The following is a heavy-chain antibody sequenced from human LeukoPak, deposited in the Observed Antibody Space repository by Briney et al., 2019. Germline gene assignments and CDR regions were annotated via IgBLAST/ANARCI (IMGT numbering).Heavy chain of an antibody. CDR1: GFTFSTYT. V-gene: IGHV3-21*01. CDR2: ITSTSSYI. CDR3: ARDAGGYNSDY. J-gene: IGHJ4*02. D-gene: IGHD5-24*01. Sequence: GGSLILSCAASGFTFSTYTMNWVRQAPGKGLEWVSSITSTSSYIYYAGSVKGRFTMSRDNAKSSLYLQMNSLRAEDTAVYYCARDAGGYNSDYWGQGTLVTVSS.